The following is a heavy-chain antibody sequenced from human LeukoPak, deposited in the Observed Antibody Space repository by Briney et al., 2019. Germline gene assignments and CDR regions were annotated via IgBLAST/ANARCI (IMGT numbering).Heavy chain of an antibody. D-gene: IGHD3-10*01. V-gene: IGHV4-38-2*01. CDR3: ARCFGGDSHWFDP. J-gene: IGHJ5*02. CDR2: IYHSGST. CDR1: GYSISSGYY. Sequence: PSETLSLTCAVSGYSISSGYYWGWIRQPPGKGLEWIGSIYHSGSTYYNPSLKSRVTISVDTSKNQFSLKLSSVTAADTAVYYCARCFGGDSHWFDPWGQGTPVTVSS.